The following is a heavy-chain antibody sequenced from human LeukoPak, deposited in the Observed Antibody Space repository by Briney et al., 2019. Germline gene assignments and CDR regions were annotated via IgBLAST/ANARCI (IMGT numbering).Heavy chain of an antibody. D-gene: IGHD6-13*01. Sequence: GRPLRLSCEASGFTFNTYAMHWVRQPPGKGLEWVALISYDGSDKIYTDSVKGRFTISRDNSESTLYLQMDSLRGDDAAVYYCAKAVGRISWSFDYWGQGALVTVSS. CDR2: ISYDGSDK. CDR3: AKAVGRISWSFDY. V-gene: IGHV3-30*18. J-gene: IGHJ4*02. CDR1: GFTFNTYA.